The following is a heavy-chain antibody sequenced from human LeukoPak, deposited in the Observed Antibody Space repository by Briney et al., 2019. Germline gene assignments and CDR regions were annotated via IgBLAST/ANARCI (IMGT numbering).Heavy chain of an antibody. CDR1: GFTFSSYW. J-gene: IGHJ4*02. Sequence: QPGGSLRLSCAASGFTFSSYWMTWVRQTPGKGLEWVANIKHDGSEDYFVDSVKGRFTISRDNAENSLHLQMSSLRAEDTAVYYCARSANYGGHAFSDYWGQGILVIVSS. CDR2: IKHDGSED. D-gene: IGHD4/OR15-4a*01. V-gene: IGHV3-7*01. CDR3: ARSANYGGHAFSDY.